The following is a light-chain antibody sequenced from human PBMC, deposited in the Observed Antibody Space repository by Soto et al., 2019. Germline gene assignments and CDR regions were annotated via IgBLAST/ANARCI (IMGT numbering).Light chain of an antibody. CDR2: DAS. Sequence: DLQLTQSPSSLSASVGDRVTITCQASQDINNYLNWYQQKPGKAPKLLISDASSVETGVPSRFSGSGSGTHFTFTISSLEPEDIATYHCQQYEDLPLTFGGGTRVELK. J-gene: IGKJ4*01. V-gene: IGKV1-33*01. CDR1: QDINNY. CDR3: QQYEDLPLT.